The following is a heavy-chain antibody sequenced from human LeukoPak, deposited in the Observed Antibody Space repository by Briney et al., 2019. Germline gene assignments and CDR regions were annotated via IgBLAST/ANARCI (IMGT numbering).Heavy chain of an antibody. D-gene: IGHD1-1*01. J-gene: IGHJ4*02. CDR2: ISSSSSYI. Sequence: GGSMRLSCAASGFSFSSYSMTWVRQAPGKGLEWVSSISSSSSYIYYADSVKGRFTISRDNAKNSLYLQMNSLRAEDTAVYYCARDRYNWNEYFDYWGQGTLVTVSS. CDR1: GFSFSSYS. V-gene: IGHV3-21*01. CDR3: ARDRYNWNEYFDY.